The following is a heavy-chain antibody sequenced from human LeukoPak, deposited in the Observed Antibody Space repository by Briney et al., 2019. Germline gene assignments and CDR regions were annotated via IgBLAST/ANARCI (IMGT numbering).Heavy chain of an antibody. J-gene: IGHJ5*02. CDR2: IYYSGST. Sequence: SETLSLTCTVSGGSISSYYWSWIRQPPGKGLEWIGYIYYSGSTNYNPSLKSRVAISVDTSKNQFSLKLSSVTAADTAVYYCVRCIYGDYVGVVDWFDPWGQGTLVTVSS. D-gene: IGHD4-17*01. CDR1: GGSISSYY. CDR3: VRCIYGDYVGVVDWFDP. V-gene: IGHV4-59*01.